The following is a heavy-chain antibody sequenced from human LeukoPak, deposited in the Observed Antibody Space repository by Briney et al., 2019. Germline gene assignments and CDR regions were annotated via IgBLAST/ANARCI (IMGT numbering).Heavy chain of an antibody. D-gene: IGHD2-15*01. V-gene: IGHV4-34*01. J-gene: IGHJ6*03. CDR1: GGSFSGYY. Sequence: SETLSLTCAVYGGSFSGYYWSWIRQPPGKGLEWIGEINHSGSTNYNPSLKSRVTISVDTSKNQFSLKLSSVTAADTAVYYCARGRGYYYYMDDWGKGTTVTVYS. CDR3: ARGRGYYYYMDD. CDR2: INHSGST.